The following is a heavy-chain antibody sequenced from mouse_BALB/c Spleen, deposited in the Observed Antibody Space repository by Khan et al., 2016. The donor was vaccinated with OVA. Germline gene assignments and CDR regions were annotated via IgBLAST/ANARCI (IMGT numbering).Heavy chain of an antibody. Sequence: QVQLQPSEAELVKPGASVKLSCKTSGYTFTNYWIQWIKQRPGQGLEWIGEIFPGTGTTYYNENFKGKATLTIDTSSTTAYMQLSSLTSEDSAVYFCARGYFGNYEFAYWGQGTLVTVSA. CDR2: IFPGTGTT. CDR3: ARGYFGNYEFAY. V-gene: IGHV1S132*01. CDR1: GYTFTNYW. D-gene: IGHD2-1*01. J-gene: IGHJ3*01.